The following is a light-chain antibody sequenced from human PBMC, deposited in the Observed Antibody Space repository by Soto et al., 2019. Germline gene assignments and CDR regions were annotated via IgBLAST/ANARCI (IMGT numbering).Light chain of an antibody. Sequence: EIVMTQSPATLSVSPGERATLSCRASQSVSSNLAWYQQKPGQAPRLLIYGASTRGTGIPARFSGSGSGTEFTLNISSLQSEYFSIYFCTQYNNWPPDRTFGQGTKVELK. CDR2: GAS. CDR1: QSVSSN. V-gene: IGKV3-15*01. J-gene: IGKJ1*01. CDR3: TQYNNWPPDRT.